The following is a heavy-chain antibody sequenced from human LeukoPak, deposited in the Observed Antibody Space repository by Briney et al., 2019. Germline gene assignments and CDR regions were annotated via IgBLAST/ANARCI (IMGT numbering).Heavy chain of an antibody. CDR1: GGSLSSGSYY. Sequence: SETLSLTCTVSGGSLSSGSYYWSWIRQPPGKGLEWIGYIYYSGSTNYNPSLKSRVTMSVDTSKNQFSLKLSSVTAADTAVYYCAREFSSGYLAYWGQGTLVTVSS. J-gene: IGHJ4*02. CDR3: AREFSSGYLAY. V-gene: IGHV4-61*01. CDR2: IYYSGST. D-gene: IGHD3-22*01.